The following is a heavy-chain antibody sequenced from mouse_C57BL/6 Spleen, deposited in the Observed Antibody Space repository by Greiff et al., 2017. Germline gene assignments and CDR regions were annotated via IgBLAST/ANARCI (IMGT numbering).Heavy chain of an antibody. CDR2: ISGGGGNT. J-gene: IGHJ4*01. D-gene: IGHD2-4*01. CDR3: ARHDYGDYAMDY. V-gene: IGHV5-9*01. CDR1: GFTFSSYT. Sequence: DVKLQESGGGLVKPGGSLKLSCAASGFTFSSYTMSWVRQTPEKRLEWVATISGGGGNTYYPDSVKGRFTISRDNAKNTLYLQMSSLRSEDTALYYCARHDYGDYAMDYWGQGTSVTVSS.